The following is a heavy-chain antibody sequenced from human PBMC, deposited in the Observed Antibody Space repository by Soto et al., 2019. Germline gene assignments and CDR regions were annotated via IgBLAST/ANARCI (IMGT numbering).Heavy chain of an antibody. Sequence: QVQLQESGPGLVKPSGTLSLTCTVSSGSITSSLWWSWVRQSPGKGLEWIGEVAQSGYLHSIPSLKSRLTISLDTSTNRFSLRLTSVTAADTAVYYCARNRYGGYDFDSWGQGSLVTVSS. CDR2: VAQSGYL. D-gene: IGHD5-12*01. V-gene: IGHV4-4*02. CDR1: SGSITSSLW. J-gene: IGHJ4*02. CDR3: ARNRYGGYDFDS.